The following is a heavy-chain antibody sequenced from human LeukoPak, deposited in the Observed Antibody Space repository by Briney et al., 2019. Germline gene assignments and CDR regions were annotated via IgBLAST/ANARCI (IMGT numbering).Heavy chain of an antibody. J-gene: IGHJ4*02. V-gene: IGHV3-23*01. CDR2: ISGSGGST. CDR3: AKVSSWYSFDY. D-gene: IGHD6-13*01. CDR1: GLTLSSNY. Sequence: GGSLRLSCAASGLTLSSNYMSWVGQAPGTGLEGVSAISGSGGSTYYADSVKGRFTISRDNSKNTLYLQMNSLRAEDTAVYYCAKVSSWYSFDYWGQGTLVTVSS.